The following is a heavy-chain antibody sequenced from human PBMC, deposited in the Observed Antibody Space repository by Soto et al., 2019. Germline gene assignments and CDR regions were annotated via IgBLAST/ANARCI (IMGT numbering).Heavy chain of an antibody. CDR3: ARIYGSGSYGDY. CDR2: IYYSGST. V-gene: IGHV4-59*08. CDR1: GGSISSYY. J-gene: IGHJ4*02. Sequence: PSETLSLTCTVSGGSISSYYWSWIRQPPGKGLEWIGYIYYSGSTNYNPSLKSRVTISVDTSKNQFSLKLSSVTAADTAVYYCARIYGSGSYGDYWGQGTLVTVS. D-gene: IGHD3-10*01.